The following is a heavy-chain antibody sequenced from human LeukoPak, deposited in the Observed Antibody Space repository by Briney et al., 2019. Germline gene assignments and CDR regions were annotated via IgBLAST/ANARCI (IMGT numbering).Heavy chain of an antibody. CDR3: ARGRGWRYYDSSGYLYDY. CDR1: GGTLSRYA. V-gene: IGHV1-69*13. CDR2: IIASFGTA. J-gene: IGHJ4*02. D-gene: IGHD3-22*01. Sequence: SVKVSCKASGGTLSRYAISWVRQAPGQGLEWMGGIIASFGTANYAQKFQGRVTISADESSGTAYMELSSLRSEDTAVYYCARGRGWRYYDSSGYLYDYWGQGTLVTVSS.